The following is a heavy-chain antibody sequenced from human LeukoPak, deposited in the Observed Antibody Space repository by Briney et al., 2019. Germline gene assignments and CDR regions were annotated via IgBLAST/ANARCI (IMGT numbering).Heavy chain of an antibody. Sequence: KPSETLSLTCAVYGGSFSTYYWNWIRQPPGKGLEWIGGINHSGSTTYNPSLKSRVTLSVDTSKNQFSLKLSSVTAADTAVYYCAGGIFLDFWGGVQGASTFFFDYWGRGTLVTVSS. CDR3: AGGIFLDFWGGVQGASTFFFDY. CDR1: GGSFSTYY. J-gene: IGHJ4*02. V-gene: IGHV4-34*01. D-gene: IGHD3-3*01. CDR2: INHSGST.